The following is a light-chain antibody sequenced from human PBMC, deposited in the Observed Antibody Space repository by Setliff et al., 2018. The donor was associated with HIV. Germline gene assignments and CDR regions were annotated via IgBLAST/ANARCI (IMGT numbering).Light chain of an antibody. CDR1: SSDVGGYNY. CDR3: SSYTSSSTL. CDR2: EVS. Sequence: LTQPASVSGSPGQSITISCTGTSSDVGGYNYVSWYQQHPGKAPKLMIYEVSNRPSGVSNRFSGSKSGNTASLTISGLQAEDEADYYCSSYTSSSTLFGTGAKVTVL. V-gene: IGLV2-14*01. J-gene: IGLJ1*01.